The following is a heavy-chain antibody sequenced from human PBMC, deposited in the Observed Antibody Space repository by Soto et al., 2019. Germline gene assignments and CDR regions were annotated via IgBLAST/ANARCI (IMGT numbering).Heavy chain of an antibody. CDR2: VSSSSSYI. D-gene: IGHD3-10*01. V-gene: IGHV3-21*06. Sequence: GGSLRLSSPDSGFTFSSTTMTWVRQGPGKGLEWVSSVSSSSSYIYFADSLKGRFTISRDNAKNSLYLQMNSLRAEDTAVYYCARDIGEMSAVWGQGTQVTVSS. J-gene: IGHJ4*02. CDR3: ARDIGEMSAV. CDR1: GFTFSSTT.